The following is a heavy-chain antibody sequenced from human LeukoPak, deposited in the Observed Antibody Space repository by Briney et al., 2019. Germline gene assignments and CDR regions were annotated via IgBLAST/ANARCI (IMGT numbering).Heavy chain of an antibody. CDR3: AKDLASAVARWGWFDP. CDR2: ISGSGGST. V-gene: IGHV3-23*01. J-gene: IGHJ5*02. CDR1: GFTFSSYA. Sequence: GGSLRLSCAASGFTFSSYAMSWVRQAPGEGLEWVSAISGSGGSTYYADSVKGRFTISRDNSKNTLYLQMNSLRAEDTAVYYCAKDLASAVARWGWFDPWGQGTLVTVSS. D-gene: IGHD6-19*01.